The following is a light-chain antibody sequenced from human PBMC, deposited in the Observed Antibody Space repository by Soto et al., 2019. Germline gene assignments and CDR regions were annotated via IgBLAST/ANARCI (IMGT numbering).Light chain of an antibody. V-gene: IGLV2-14*03. J-gene: IGLJ1*01. CDR3: CSYADGSIYF. CDR1: SRDVGAYDY. Sequence: QSALTQPASVSGSPGQSITISCTGTSRDVGAYDYVSWYLQYPDKAPQLLIYYVDHRPSGVSSRFSGPKSGNTASLTISGLQAEDEGDYYCCSYADGSIYFFGTGTKVTVL. CDR2: YVD.